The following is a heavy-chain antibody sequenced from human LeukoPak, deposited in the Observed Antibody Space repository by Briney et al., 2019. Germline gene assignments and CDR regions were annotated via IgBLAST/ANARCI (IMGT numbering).Heavy chain of an antibody. J-gene: IGHJ3*02. CDR3: EKDRVGRVGVFDI. V-gene: IGHV3-30*02. D-gene: IGHD3-16*01. CDR1: GFTFSSYG. CDR2: IGHDGSNK. Sequence: GGSLRLSCAASGFTFSSYGIHWVRQAPGKGLEWVTFIGHDGSNKYYADSVKGRFTISRDNSKNTLYVQMNSLRAEDTAVYYCEKDRVGRVGVFDIWGQGTMVTVSS.